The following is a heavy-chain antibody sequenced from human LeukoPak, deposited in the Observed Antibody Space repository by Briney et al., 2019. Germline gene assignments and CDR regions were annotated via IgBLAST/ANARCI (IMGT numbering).Heavy chain of an antibody. J-gene: IGHJ4*02. D-gene: IGHD3-10*01. CDR2: ISAYNGNT. Sequence: ASVKVSCKASGYTFTSYGISWVRQAPGQGLEWMGGISAYNGNTNYAQKLQGRVTMTTDTSTSTAYTELRGPRYEDTAVYYSAREYGWGSYWFDYWGQGTLVTVSS. V-gene: IGHV1-18*01. CDR3: AREYGWGSYWFDY. CDR1: GYTFTSYG.